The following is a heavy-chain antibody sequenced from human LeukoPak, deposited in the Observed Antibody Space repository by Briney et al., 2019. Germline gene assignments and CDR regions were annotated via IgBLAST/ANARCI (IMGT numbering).Heavy chain of an antibody. CDR3: ARDASSSSPNVPDY. Sequence: GGSLRLSCAASGLTVSSNHMSWVRQAPGKGLEWVSIIYSGGSAYYADSVKGRFTISRDNSKNTLYPQMNSLRAEDTAVYYCARDASSSSPNVPDYWGQGTLVTVSS. V-gene: IGHV3-53*01. CDR2: IYSGGSA. J-gene: IGHJ4*02. D-gene: IGHD6-6*01. CDR1: GLTVSSNH.